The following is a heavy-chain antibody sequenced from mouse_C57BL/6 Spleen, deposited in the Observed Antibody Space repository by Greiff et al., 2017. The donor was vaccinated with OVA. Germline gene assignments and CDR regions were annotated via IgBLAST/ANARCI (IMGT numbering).Heavy chain of an antibody. Sequence: EVKLMESGGGLVKPGGSLKLSCAASGFTFSSYAMSWVRQTPEKRLEWVATISDGGSYTYYPDNVKGRFTISRDNAKNNLYLQMNHLKSEDTAMYYCARDEGYRFAYWGQGTLVTVSA. CDR3: ARDEGYRFAY. V-gene: IGHV5-4*01. CDR2: ISDGGSYT. CDR1: GFTFSSYA. J-gene: IGHJ3*01.